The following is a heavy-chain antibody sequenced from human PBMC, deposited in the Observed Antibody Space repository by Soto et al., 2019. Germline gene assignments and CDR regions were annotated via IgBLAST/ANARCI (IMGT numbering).Heavy chain of an antibody. CDR2: INHSGST. J-gene: IGHJ6*02. CDR1: GGSSSGYY. CDR3: SSSNYCYRMAV. D-gene: IGHD6-13*01. Sequence: PSETLSLTCAVYGGSSSGYYWSWIRQPPGKGLEWIGEINHSGSTNYNPSLKSRVTISVDTSKNQFSLKLSSVTAADTAVYYCSSSNYCYRMAVSGRGTTDTVSS. V-gene: IGHV4-34*01.